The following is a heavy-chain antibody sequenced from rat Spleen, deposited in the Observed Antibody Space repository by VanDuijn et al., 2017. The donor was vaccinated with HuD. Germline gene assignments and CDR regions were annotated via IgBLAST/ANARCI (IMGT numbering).Heavy chain of an antibody. J-gene: IGHJ3*01. Sequence: EVQLQESGPGLVKPSHSLSLTCSVTGYSITSNYWGWIRKFPGNKMEWMGYIDFSGSTGYNPSLKARISITRDISKNQFFLQVNSVTADDTSTYYCARSEGVHYNLPFASWGQGTLVTVSS. CDR1: GYSITSNY. CDR3: ARSEGVHYNLPFAS. V-gene: IGHV3-1*01. D-gene: IGHD1-11*01. CDR2: IDFSGST.